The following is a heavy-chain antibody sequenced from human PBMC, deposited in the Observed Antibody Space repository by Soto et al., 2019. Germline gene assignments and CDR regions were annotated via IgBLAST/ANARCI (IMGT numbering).Heavy chain of an antibody. D-gene: IGHD2-15*01. V-gene: IGHV1-69*13. CDR3: ARDLCSGGSCYYYYGMDV. Sequence: SVKVSCKVSGGTFSSYAISWVRQAPGQGLEWMGGIIPIFGTANYAQKFQGRVTITADESTSTAYMELSSLRSEDTAVYYCARDLCSGGSCYYYYGMDVWGQGTTVTVSS. CDR1: GGTFSSYA. J-gene: IGHJ6*02. CDR2: IIPIFGTA.